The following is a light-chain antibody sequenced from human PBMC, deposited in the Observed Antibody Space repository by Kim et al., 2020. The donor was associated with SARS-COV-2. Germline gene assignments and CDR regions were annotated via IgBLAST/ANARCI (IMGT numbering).Light chain of an antibody. Sequence: DIQMTQSPSSLSAAVGDRVTITCRASQSISNYLNWYQQKPGQAPKLVIYTTSSLHSGVPSRFSGSGSGTDFTLTITSLQPEDFATYYCQQSYTTPHTFGQGTKLEIK. J-gene: IGKJ2*01. V-gene: IGKV1-39*01. CDR3: QQSYTTPHT. CDR1: QSISNY. CDR2: TTS.